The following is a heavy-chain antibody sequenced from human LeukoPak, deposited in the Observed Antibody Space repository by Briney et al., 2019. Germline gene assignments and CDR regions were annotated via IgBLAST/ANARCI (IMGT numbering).Heavy chain of an antibody. CDR3: ARDMSGAVGNYYYYMDV. D-gene: IGHD3-10*01. V-gene: IGHV1-46*01. CDR2: IKPSGGST. CDR1: GYTFTSYY. Sequence: ASVKVSCKASGYTFTSYYMHWVRQAPGQGLEWMGIIKPSGGSTSYAQKFQGRVTMTRDTSTSTVYMELSSLRSEDTAVYYCARDMSGAVGNYYYYMDVWGKGTTVTVSS. J-gene: IGHJ6*03.